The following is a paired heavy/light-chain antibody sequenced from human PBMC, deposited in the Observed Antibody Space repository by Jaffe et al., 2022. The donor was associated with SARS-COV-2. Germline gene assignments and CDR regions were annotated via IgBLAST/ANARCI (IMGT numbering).Heavy chain of an antibody. CDR3: VTGFPGYSLGY. J-gene: IGHJ4*01. CDR2: IFGDGSDT. D-gene: IGHD2-21*01. V-gene: IGHV3-74*01. Sequence: EVQLVESGGGLVQPGGSLRLSCVASGLNFNGLTFSNYFMHWVRQAPGKGLVWVSRIFGDGSDTSFADSVKGRFTVSRDNAKNTVYLQMSSLRVEDTAVYFCVTGFPGYSLGYWGQGTLVTVSS. CDR1: GLNFNGLTFSNYF.
Light chain of an antibody. V-gene: IGLV8-61*01. CDR2: STK. CDR3: MLYMGSGNWV. J-gene: IGLJ3*02. Sequence: QTMVTQEPSFSVSPGGTVTLTCGLSSGSVSDTDFPSWYQQTPGQAPRTLIHSTKTRSSGVPARFSGSIVGNKAALTITGAQADDESDYYCMLYMGSGNWVFGGGTKLTVV. CDR1: SGSVSDTDF.